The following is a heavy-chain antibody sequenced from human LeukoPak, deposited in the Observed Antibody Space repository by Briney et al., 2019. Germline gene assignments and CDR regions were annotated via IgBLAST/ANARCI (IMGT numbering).Heavy chain of an antibody. CDR3: AKDRTAAPYDASDI. D-gene: IGHD2-2*01. V-gene: IGHV3-9*03. CDR2: ISWNSGSI. CDR1: GFTFDDYA. J-gene: IGHJ3*02. Sequence: PGGSLRLSCAASGFTFDDYAMHWVRQAPGKGLEWVSGISWNSGSIGYADSVKGRFTISRDNAKNSLYLQMNSLRAEDMALYYCAKDRTAAPYDASDIWGQGTMVTVSS.